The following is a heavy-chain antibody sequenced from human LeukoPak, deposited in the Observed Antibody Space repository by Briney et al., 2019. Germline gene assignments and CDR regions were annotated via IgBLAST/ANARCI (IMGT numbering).Heavy chain of an antibody. V-gene: IGHV4-59*01. Sequence: SETLSLTCTVSGGPITNYYWSWIRQPPGKGLEWIGYIYYSGSTNYNPSLKSRVTISVDTSKNQFSLKLTSVTAADTAVYYCARHSGRYRYAMDVWGQGTTVTVSS. CDR2: IYYSGST. D-gene: IGHD1-26*01. CDR3: ARHSGRYRYAMDV. CDR1: GGPITNYY. J-gene: IGHJ6*02.